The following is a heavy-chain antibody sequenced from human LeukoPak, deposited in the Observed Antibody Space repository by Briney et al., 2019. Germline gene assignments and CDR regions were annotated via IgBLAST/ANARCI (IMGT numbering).Heavy chain of an antibody. CDR2: ISYIGNT. Sequence: SETLSLTCTVSGGSISNYYWSWIRQPPGKGLEWIGYISYIGNTNYSPSLKSRVTISIDTSENQLSLKLSSVTAADTAVYYCARAKGYTYDRDFYFYYGMDVWGQGTTVTVSS. CDR1: GGSISNYY. J-gene: IGHJ6*02. D-gene: IGHD5-18*01. CDR3: ARAKGYTYDRDFYFYYGMDV. V-gene: IGHV4-59*13.